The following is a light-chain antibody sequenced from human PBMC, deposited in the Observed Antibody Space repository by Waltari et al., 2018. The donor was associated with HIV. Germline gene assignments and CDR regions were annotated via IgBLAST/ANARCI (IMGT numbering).Light chain of an antibody. J-gene: IGKJ2*01. CDR1: QDISKY. CDR2: DAS. CDR3: QHFST. V-gene: IGKV1-33*01. Sequence: DIQMTQSPSSLSASVGDRVTLTCQASQDISKYLNWYQHKPGEAPKLLISDASNLEPGVPSRFSGSGSGTDFTFIISSLQPQDIATFYCQHFSTFGQGTKLEIK.